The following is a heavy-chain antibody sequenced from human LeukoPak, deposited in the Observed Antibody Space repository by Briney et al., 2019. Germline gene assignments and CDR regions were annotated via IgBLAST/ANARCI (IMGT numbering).Heavy chain of an antibody. CDR3: ARDDSSSYYFDY. V-gene: IGHV3-11*01. Sequence: PGGSLRLSCAASGFTFSDYYMSWIRQAPGKGLEWVSYISSSGSTIYYADSVKGRFTTSRDNAKNSLYLQMNSLRAEDTAVYYCARDDSSSYYFDYWGQGTLVTVSS. CDR2: ISSSGSTI. J-gene: IGHJ4*02. CDR1: GFTFSDYY. D-gene: IGHD6-6*01.